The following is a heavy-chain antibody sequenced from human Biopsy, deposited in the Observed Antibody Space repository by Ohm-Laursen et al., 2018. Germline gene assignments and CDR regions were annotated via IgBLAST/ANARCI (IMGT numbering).Heavy chain of an antibody. J-gene: IGHJ4*02. CDR3: ARGSNDFGGLYFPR. Sequence: SQTLSLTCNITGDSISNYYWSWIRQSPGKGLEWIGHISYTGYTSYNASLKSRVTISVDTSRNHFSLRLSSLTAADTAVYYCARGSNDFGGLYFPRWGQGTLLTVSS. CDR2: ISYTGYT. CDR1: GDSISNYY. D-gene: IGHD4-23*01. V-gene: IGHV4-59*01.